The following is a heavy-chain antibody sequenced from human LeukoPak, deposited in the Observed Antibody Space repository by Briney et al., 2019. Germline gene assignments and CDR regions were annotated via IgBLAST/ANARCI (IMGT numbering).Heavy chain of an antibody. CDR1: GFTFSSYA. Sequence: GGSLRLSCGASGFTFSSYAVSWVRQAPGKGLEWVSTISGSGSSTYYADSVKGRFTISRDNSKNTVYLQMNSLRVEDTAAYYCARQLGHCSGGTCYFDFWGQGTLVIVSS. V-gene: IGHV3-23*01. CDR2: ISGSGSST. J-gene: IGHJ4*02. CDR3: ARQLGHCSGGTCYFDF. D-gene: IGHD2-15*01.